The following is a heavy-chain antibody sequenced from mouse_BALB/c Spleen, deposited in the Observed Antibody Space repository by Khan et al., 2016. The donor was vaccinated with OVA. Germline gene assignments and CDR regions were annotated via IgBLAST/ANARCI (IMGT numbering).Heavy chain of an antibody. CDR2: INPNNGGT. Sequence: VRLQQSGPELVKPGASVKIPCKASGYTFTDYIIDWVKQSLGESLEWIGDINPNNGGTIYNQKFKGKATLTVNKSSSTAYMELRSLTSEDTAVYYCARHGYGGFAYWGQGTLVTVSA. J-gene: IGHJ3*01. D-gene: IGHD2-2*01. V-gene: IGHV1-18*01. CDR1: GYTFTDYI. CDR3: ARHGYGGFAY.